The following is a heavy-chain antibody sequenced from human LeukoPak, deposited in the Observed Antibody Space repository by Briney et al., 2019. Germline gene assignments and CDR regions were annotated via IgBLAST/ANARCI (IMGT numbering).Heavy chain of an antibody. D-gene: IGHD3-10*01. J-gene: IGHJ6*03. Sequence: ASVKVSCKASGYTFTSYDINWVRQATGQGLEWMGWMNPNSGNTGYAQKFQGRVTMTTDTSTSTAYMKLRSLRSDDTAVYYCARAAGDYYYYYMDVWGKGTTVTISS. CDR1: GYTFTSYD. CDR3: ARAAGDYYYYYMDV. V-gene: IGHV1-8*01. CDR2: MNPNSGNT.